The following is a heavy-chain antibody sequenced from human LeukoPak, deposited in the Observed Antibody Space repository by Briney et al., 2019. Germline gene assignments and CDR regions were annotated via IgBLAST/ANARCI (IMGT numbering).Heavy chain of an antibody. CDR1: GFTFSSYG. V-gene: IGHV3-23*01. Sequence: PGGSLRLSCAASGFTFSSYGMSWVRQAPGKGLEWVSAISGSGGSRNYADSVKGRFAISRDNSKNTLYLQMNSLRAEDTAEYYCAKGHYDSGDYYYFDYWGQGTLVTVSS. J-gene: IGHJ4*02. CDR3: AKGHYDSGDYYYFDY. D-gene: IGHD3-22*01. CDR2: ISGSGGSR.